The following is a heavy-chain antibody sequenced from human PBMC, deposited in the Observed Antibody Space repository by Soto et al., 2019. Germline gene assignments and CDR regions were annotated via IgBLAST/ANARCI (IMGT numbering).Heavy chain of an antibody. V-gene: IGHV1-2*02. CDR3: TSAFLASGYDSQNHNWFER. Sequence: ASVKVSCKASGYTFTVYYMHWVRQAPGQGLEWMGWINPNSGGTNYAQKFQGRVTMTRDTSISTAYLELNRLRSDDTAVYYCTSAFLASGYDSQNHNWFERCGQGTLVTVSS. CDR2: INPNSGGT. CDR1: GYTFTVYY. J-gene: IGHJ5*02. D-gene: IGHD5-12*01.